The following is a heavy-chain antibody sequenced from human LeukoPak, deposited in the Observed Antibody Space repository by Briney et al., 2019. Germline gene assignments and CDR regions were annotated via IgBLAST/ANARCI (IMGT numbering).Heavy chain of an antibody. J-gene: IGHJ4*02. CDR2: IYYSGSA. CDR3: ARSSPRCADY. Sequence: PSETLSLTCAVSGGSISSGDYYWSWIRQPPGKGLEWIGYIYYSGSAYYTPSLKSRVTISLDRSKNQFSLQLNSVTPEDTAVYYCARSSPRCADYWGQGTLVTVSS. CDR1: GGSISSGDYY. V-gene: IGHV4-30-4*08. D-gene: IGHD6-6*01.